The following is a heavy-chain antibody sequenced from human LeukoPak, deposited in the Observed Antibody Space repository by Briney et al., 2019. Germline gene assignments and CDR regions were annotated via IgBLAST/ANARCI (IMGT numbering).Heavy chain of an antibody. V-gene: IGHV4-34*01. CDR2: INHSGST. CDR3: ARLRQYQLPKTFDY. CDR1: GFTFSSSW. D-gene: IGHD2-2*01. Sequence: PGGSLRLSRAASGFTFSSSWMTWVRQAPGKGLEWIGEINHSGSTNYNPALKSRVTRSVATSKNQFSLKLSSVTAADTAVYYCARLRQYQLPKTFDYWGQGTLVTVSS. J-gene: IGHJ4*02.